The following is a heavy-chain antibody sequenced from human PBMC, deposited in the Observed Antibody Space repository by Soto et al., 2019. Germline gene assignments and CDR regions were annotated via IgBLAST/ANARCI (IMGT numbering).Heavy chain of an antibody. CDR1: GFTFSSFA. CDR3: AKDPPTSGTTFDY. Sequence: GGSLRLSCAASGFTFSSFAMSWVRQAPGKGLEWVSTINKSGGSTYYADSVKGRFTISRDNSKNMLFLQINGLRAEDTAVYYCAKDPPTSGTTFDYWGRGTLVTVSS. CDR2: INKSGGST. J-gene: IGHJ4*02. V-gene: IGHV3-23*01. D-gene: IGHD1-1*01.